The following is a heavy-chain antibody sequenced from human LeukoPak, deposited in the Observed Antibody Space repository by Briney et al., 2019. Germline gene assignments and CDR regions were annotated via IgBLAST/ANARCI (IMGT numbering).Heavy chain of an antibody. CDR1: GFTVSSIH. Sequence: GGSLRLSCAASGFTVSSIHMVWVRQAPGKGLEWVANINPDGSRERSVDSVKGRVTISRDNAKNTLYLQMSSLRADDTAVYYCAAWSDGGNYWGQGTLVTVSS. CDR2: INPDGSRE. J-gene: IGHJ4*02. V-gene: IGHV3-7*03. CDR3: AAWSDGGNY. D-gene: IGHD2-8*02.